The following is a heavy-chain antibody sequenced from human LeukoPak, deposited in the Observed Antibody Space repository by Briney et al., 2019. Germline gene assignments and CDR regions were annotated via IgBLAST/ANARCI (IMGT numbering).Heavy chain of an antibody. CDR3: ASDVIAVAGTGYYYGMAV. Sequence: RASVTLSFKCSAGTFSIYAISWMRHARAQGLDWMRIIISILAIADYVQKFQGRVTIPPDKSTSTAYMALSSLRSEDTHVYYCASDVIAVAGTGYYYGMAVWGQGTTVPVSS. J-gene: IGHJ6*02. V-gene: IGHV1-69*04. CDR1: AGTFSIYA. D-gene: IGHD6-19*01. CDR2: IISILAIA.